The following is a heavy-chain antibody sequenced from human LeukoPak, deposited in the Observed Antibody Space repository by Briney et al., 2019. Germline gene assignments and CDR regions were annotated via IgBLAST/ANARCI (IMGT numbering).Heavy chain of an antibody. Sequence: PGGSLRLSCAASGFTFDDYAMHWVRQAPGKGLVWVSRINSDGSSTSYADSVKGRFTISRDNAKNTLYLQMNSLRAEDTAVYYCARDSRYFDWLWKDGMDVWGQGTTVTVSS. CDR3: ARDSRYFDWLWKDGMDV. CDR1: GFTFDDYA. V-gene: IGHV3-74*01. D-gene: IGHD3-9*01. J-gene: IGHJ6*02. CDR2: INSDGSST.